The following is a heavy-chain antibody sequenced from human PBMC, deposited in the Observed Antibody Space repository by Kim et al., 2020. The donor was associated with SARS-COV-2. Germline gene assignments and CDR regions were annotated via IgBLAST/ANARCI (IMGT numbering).Heavy chain of an antibody. D-gene: IGHD5-18*01. J-gene: IGHJ5*02. Sequence: ASVKVSCKASGYTFTGYYMHWVRQAPGQGLEWMGRINPNSGGTNYAQKFQGRVTMTRDTSISTAYMELSRLRSDDTAVYYCARDRGIQLWYLNWFDPWGQGTLVTVSS. V-gene: IGHV1-2*06. CDR2: INPNSGGT. CDR3: ARDRGIQLWYLNWFDP. CDR1: GYTFTGYY.